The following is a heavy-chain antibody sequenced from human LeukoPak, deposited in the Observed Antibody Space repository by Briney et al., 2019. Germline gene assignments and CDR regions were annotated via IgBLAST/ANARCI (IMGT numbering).Heavy chain of an antibody. V-gene: IGHV1-69*04. J-gene: IGHJ4*02. D-gene: IGHD3-10*01. Sequence: GASVKVSCKSSGGTFSSYAISWVRPAPGQGLEWMGRIIPILGIANYAQKFQGRVTITADKSTSTAYMELSSLRSEDTAVYYCARDRSLYYYGSGSYRFDYWGQGTLVTVSS. CDR1: GGTFSSYA. CDR3: ARDRSLYYYGSGSYRFDY. CDR2: IIPILGIA.